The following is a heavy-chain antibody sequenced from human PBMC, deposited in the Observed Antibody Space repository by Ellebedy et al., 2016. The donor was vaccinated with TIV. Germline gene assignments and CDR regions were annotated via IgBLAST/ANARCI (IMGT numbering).Heavy chain of an antibody. CDR1: GGSFGNHA. V-gene: IGHV1-18*01. CDR3: ARDWGWYSSSPNWFDP. Sequence: ASVKVSCXASGGSFGNHAVSWVRQAPGQGLAWMGWISGYNGNTNYAQKLQGRVTMTTDTSTSTAYMELRSLRSDDTAVYYCARDWGWYSSSPNWFDPWGQGTLVTVSS. CDR2: ISGYNGNT. J-gene: IGHJ5*02. D-gene: IGHD6-6*01.